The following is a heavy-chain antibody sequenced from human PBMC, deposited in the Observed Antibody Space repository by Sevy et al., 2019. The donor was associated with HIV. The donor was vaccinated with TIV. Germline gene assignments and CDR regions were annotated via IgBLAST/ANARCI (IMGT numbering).Heavy chain of an antibody. Sequence: GGSLRLSCAASGFTFSSYWMSWVRQAPGKGLEWVANIKQDGSEKYYVDSVKGRFTISRDNAKNSLYLQMNSLRAEDTAVYYCAREWVSYHFMTGYDDAFDIWGQGTMVAVSS. CDR1: GFTFSSYW. CDR3: AREWVSYHFMTGYDDAFDI. V-gene: IGHV3-7*01. J-gene: IGHJ3*02. CDR2: IKQDGSEK. D-gene: IGHD3-9*01.